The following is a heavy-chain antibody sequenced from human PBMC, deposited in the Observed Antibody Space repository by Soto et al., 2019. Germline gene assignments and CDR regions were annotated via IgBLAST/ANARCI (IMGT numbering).Heavy chain of an antibody. D-gene: IGHD3-10*01. Sequence: EVQLVESGGVLVQPGGSLRVSCAASGFTFTNHAMSWVRQAPGKGLEWVSAISGSGGGTYYADSVKGRFTISRDNSDNTMYLQMNSLRAEDTAVYFCARGGARFGELTLYFDHWGQGTLVPVSS. J-gene: IGHJ4*02. V-gene: IGHV3-23*04. CDR2: ISGSGGGT. CDR3: ARGGARFGELTLYFDH. CDR1: GFTFTNHA.